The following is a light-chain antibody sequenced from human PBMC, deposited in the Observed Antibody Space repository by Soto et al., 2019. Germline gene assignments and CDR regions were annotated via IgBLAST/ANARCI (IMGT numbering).Light chain of an antibody. J-gene: IGKJ1*01. Sequence: DIVMTQSPDSLAVSLGERATINCKSSKSVLYSSNNKNYLAWYQQKPGQPPKLLIYWASTRESGVPARFSGSGSGGDFTLTISSLQAEDVAVYYCQQYYSTPWTFGQGTKVEIK. CDR1: KSVLYSSNNKNY. V-gene: IGKV4-1*01. CDR3: QQYYSTPWT. CDR2: WAS.